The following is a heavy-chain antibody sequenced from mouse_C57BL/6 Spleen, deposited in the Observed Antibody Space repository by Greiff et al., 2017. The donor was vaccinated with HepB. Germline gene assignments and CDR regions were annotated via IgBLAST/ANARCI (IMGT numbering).Heavy chain of an antibody. Sequence: EVKLMESGEGLVKPGGSLKLSCAASGFTFSSYAMSWVRQTPEKRLEWVAYISSGGDYIYYADTVKGRFTISRDNARNTLYLQMSSLKSEDTAMYYCTREGYYGSSRPFAYWGQGTLVTVSA. CDR1: GFTFSSYA. D-gene: IGHD1-1*01. CDR3: TREGYYGSSRPFAY. V-gene: IGHV5-9-1*02. CDR2: ISSGGDYI. J-gene: IGHJ3*01.